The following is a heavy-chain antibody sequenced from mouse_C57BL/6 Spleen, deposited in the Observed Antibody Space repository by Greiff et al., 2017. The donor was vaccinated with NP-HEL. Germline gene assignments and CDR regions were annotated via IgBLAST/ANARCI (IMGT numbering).Heavy chain of an antibody. CDR1: GFTFSDYG. V-gene: IGHV5-17*01. J-gene: IGHJ4*01. CDR3: ARGRDYDGPYAMDY. CDR2: ISSGSSTI. D-gene: IGHD2-4*01. Sequence: EVQVVESGGGLVKPGGSLKLSCAASGFTFSDYGMHWVRQAPEKGLEWVAYISSGSSTIYYADTVKGRFTISRDNAKNTLFLQMTSLRSEDTAMYYCARGRDYDGPYAMDYWGQGTSVTVSS.